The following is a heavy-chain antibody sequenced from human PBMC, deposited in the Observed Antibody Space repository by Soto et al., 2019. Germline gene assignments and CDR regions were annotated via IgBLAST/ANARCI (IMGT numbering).Heavy chain of an antibody. V-gene: IGHV3-64*01. D-gene: IGHD1-26*01. CDR2: ISSNGGST. CDR1: GFIFSNYD. Sequence: EVQLVESGGSLVQPGGSLRLSCAASGFIFSNYDMHWVRQAPGKGLEYVSAISSNGGSTYYANSVKGRFTISRDNSKNTLYLQTASLRAEDVAVYYCARGRWATVDCWGQGTLVTVSS. J-gene: IGHJ4*02. CDR3: ARGRWATVDC.